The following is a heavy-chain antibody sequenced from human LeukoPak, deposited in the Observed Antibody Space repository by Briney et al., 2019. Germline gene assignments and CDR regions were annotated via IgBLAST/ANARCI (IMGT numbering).Heavy chain of an antibody. D-gene: IGHD3-22*01. Sequence: RSLRLSCAASGFTFSSYGMHWVRQAPGKGLEGVAVISYDGSNKYYADSVKGRFTISRDNSKNTLYLQMNSLRAEDTAVYYCAKGDSSGYYYDRPYGMDVWGQGTTVTVSS. CDR1: GFTFSSYG. V-gene: IGHV3-30*18. CDR3: AKGDSSGYYYDRPYGMDV. J-gene: IGHJ6*02. CDR2: ISYDGSNK.